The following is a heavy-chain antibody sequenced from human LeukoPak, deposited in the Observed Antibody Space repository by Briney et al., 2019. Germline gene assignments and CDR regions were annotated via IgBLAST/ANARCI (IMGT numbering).Heavy chain of an antibody. V-gene: IGHV3-49*03. J-gene: IGHJ4*02. CDR3: TRRIVALTYFDY. D-gene: IGHD6-6*01. CDR2: IRSKGYGGTT. CDR1: RFTFGGYA. Sequence: GGSLRLSCTATRFTFGGYAMSWFRQAPGKGLEWVGFIRSKGYGGTTEYAASVKGRFTISRDDSKSIAYLQMNSLKTEDTAVYYCTRRIVALTYFDYWGQGTLVTVSS.